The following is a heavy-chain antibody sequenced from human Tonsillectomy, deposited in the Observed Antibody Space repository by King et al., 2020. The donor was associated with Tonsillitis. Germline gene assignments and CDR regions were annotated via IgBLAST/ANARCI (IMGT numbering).Heavy chain of an antibody. Sequence: VQLVESGGGVVQPGGSLRLSCAASGFTFSNYGMNWVRQAPGKGLEWVAFIRYDGTNEYYADSVKGRFTISRDNSKNTLYLQMNSLRAEDTAVYYWDRADILTGYRPKYYYYGMDVWGQGTTVTVSS. CDR3: DRADILTGYRPKYYYYGMDV. CDR1: GFTFSNYG. J-gene: IGHJ6*02. V-gene: IGHV3-30*02. CDR2: IRYDGTNE. D-gene: IGHD3-9*01.